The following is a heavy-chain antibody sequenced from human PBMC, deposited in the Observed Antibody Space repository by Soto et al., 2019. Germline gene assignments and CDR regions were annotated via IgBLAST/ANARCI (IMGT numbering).Heavy chain of an antibody. V-gene: IGHV4-61*01. CDR3: ARVDPLGKYFDL. J-gene: IGHJ2*01. CDR1: GGSVSSGSYY. Sequence: QVQLQESGPGLVKPSGTLSLSCTVSGGSVSSGSYYWSWIRQPPGKGLEWIGYIYYSGSTNYNPSLKSRVTISVDTSKNQFSLKLSSVTAADTAVYYCARVDPLGKYFDLWGRGTLVTVSS. CDR2: IYYSGST. D-gene: IGHD2-2*03.